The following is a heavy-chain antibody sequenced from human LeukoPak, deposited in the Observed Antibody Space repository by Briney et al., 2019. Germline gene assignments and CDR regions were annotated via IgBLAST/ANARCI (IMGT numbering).Heavy chain of an antibody. Sequence: GAALKISWKGAGSRFTIYWIGWGRQMPGKGLELVGIIYAGDSDTRYSPSFQGQVTISADKSISTAYLQWSSLKASDTAMYYCARKVEGRGGYKSLDYWGQGTLVTVSS. CDR1: GSRFTIYW. J-gene: IGHJ4*02. CDR3: ARKVEGRGGYKSLDY. CDR2: IYAGDSDT. V-gene: IGHV5-51*01. D-gene: IGHD5-24*01.